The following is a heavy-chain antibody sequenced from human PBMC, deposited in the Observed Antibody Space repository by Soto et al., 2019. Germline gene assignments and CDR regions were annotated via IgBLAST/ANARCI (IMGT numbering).Heavy chain of an antibody. Sequence: GGSLRLSCAASGFTFSSYGMHWVRQAPGKGLEWVAVISYDGSNKYYADSVKGRFTISRDNSKNTLYLQMNSLRAEDTAVYYCAKAPRGPYYYDSSGYYEPFDYWGQGT. J-gene: IGHJ4*02. CDR2: ISYDGSNK. CDR1: GFTFSSYG. D-gene: IGHD3-22*01. V-gene: IGHV3-30*18. CDR3: AKAPRGPYYYDSSGYYEPFDY.